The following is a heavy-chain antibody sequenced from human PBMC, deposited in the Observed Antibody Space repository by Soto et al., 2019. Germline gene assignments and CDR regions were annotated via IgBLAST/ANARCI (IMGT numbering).Heavy chain of an antibody. CDR3: ARVPGYCGGSSCYGDYYYGMDV. Sequence: QVQLVESGGGVVQPGRSPRLSCGASGFIFSNYAMYWVRKAPGKGLEWVAVISSDESNKYYADSVKGRFTISRDNSKNTLYLQMNSLRAEDTAMYYCARVPGYCGGSSCYGDYYYGMDVWGQGTTVTVSS. CDR1: GFIFSNYA. J-gene: IGHJ6*02. D-gene: IGHD2-15*01. V-gene: IGHV3-30-3*01. CDR2: ISSDESNK.